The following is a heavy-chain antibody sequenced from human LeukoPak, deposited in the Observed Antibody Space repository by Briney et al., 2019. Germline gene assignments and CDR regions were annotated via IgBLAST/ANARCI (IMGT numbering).Heavy chain of an antibody. J-gene: IGHJ6*02. D-gene: IGHD4-17*01. V-gene: IGHV1-58*01. CDR1: GFNSTISA. CDR3: AAEGLSGDYRGWDV. Sequence: SVKVSCKAPGFNSTISALQWVRQARGQRLEWIGWIVLGSGNTKYAQKFKDRVTINRDKSTSTAYMELSSLRSEDTAVYYCAAEGLSGDYRGWDVWDQGTTVTVSS. CDR2: IVLGSGNT.